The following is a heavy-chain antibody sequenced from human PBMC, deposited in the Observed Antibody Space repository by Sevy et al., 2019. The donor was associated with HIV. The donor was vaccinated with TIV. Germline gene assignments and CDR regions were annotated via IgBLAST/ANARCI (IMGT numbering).Heavy chain of an antibody. CDR3: ARGFEAAYYDSSGYYNY. CDR2: INPNSGGT. CDR1: GYTFTGYY. V-gene: IGHV1-2*02. D-gene: IGHD3-22*01. J-gene: IGHJ4*02. Sequence: ASVKVSCKASGYTFTGYYMHWVRQAPGQGLEWMGWINPNSGGTNYAQKFQGRVTMTRDTSISTAYMELSRLRSDDTAVYYCARGFEAAYYDSSGYYNYWVQGTLVTVSS.